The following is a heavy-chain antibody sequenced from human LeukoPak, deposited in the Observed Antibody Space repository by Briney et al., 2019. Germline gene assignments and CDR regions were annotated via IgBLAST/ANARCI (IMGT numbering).Heavy chain of an antibody. J-gene: IGHJ2*01. V-gene: IGHV3-23*01. D-gene: IGHD4-17*01. CDR2: INGGGGST. CDR1: GFTFSIYA. Sequence: PGGSLRLSCAASGFTFSIYAMTWVRQTPGKGLEWVSAINGGGGSTYADSVKGRFTISRDNAKSTLYLQMDSLRAEDTAVYYCARDLVTTLHWYFDLWGRGTLVTVSS. CDR3: ARDLVTTLHWYFDL.